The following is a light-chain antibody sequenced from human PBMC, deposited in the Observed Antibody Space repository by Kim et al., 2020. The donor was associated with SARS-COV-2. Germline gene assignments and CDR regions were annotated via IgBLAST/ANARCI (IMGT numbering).Light chain of an antibody. J-gene: IGKJ4*01. V-gene: IGKV3-20*01. CDR3: QQCAHSPLT. CDR1: QSVTSNY. CDR2: DAS. Sequence: EIVLTQSPGTLSLSPGERATLSCRASQSVTSNYLAWYQQKPGQAPRLLIYDASSRATGIPDRFSGSGSGTDFTLTISRLEPEDFAVYYCQQCAHSPLTFGGGTKVDIK.